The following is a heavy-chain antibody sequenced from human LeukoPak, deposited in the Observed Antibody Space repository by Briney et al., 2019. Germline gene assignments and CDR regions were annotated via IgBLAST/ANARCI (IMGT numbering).Heavy chain of an antibody. CDR3: ARVKVLLWFGELFDDAFDI. Sequence: ASVKVSCKASGYTFTSYAMHWVRQAPGQRLEWMGRINAGNGNTKYSQKFQGRVTITRDTSASTVYMELSSLRSEDTAVYYCARVKVLLWFGELFDDAFDIWGQGTMVTVSS. J-gene: IGHJ3*02. CDR2: INAGNGNT. V-gene: IGHV1-3*01. CDR1: GYTFTSYA. D-gene: IGHD3-10*01.